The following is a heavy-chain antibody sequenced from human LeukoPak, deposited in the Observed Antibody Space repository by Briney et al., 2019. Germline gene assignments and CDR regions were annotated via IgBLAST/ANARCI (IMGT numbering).Heavy chain of an antibody. CDR3: AREVRPSGVYDY. Sequence: GSLRLSCAASGFTVGSNYMSWVRQAPGKGLEWVSVIYSGGSTYYADSVKGRFTISRDNYKNTLYLQMNSLRAEDRAVYYCAREVRPSGVYDYWGEATLVTVSS. D-gene: IGHD3-10*01. J-gene: IGHJ4*02. V-gene: IGHV3-53*01. CDR1: GFTVGSNY. CDR2: IYSGGST.